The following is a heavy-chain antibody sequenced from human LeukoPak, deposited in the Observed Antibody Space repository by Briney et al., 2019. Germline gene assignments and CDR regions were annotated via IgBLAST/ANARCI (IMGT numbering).Heavy chain of an antibody. CDR2: IIPIFGTA. Sequence: KISCKASGYSFPNFWISWVRQAPGQGLEWMGGIIPIFGTANYAQKFQGRVTITADESTSIAYMELSSLRSEDTAVYYCARARGYSSSWFFDYWGQGTLVTVSS. V-gene: IGHV1-69*01. CDR1: GYSFPNFW. CDR3: ARARGYSSSWFFDY. D-gene: IGHD6-13*01. J-gene: IGHJ4*02.